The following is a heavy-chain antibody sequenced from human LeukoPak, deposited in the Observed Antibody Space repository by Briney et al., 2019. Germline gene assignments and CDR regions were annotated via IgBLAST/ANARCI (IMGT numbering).Heavy chain of an antibody. Sequence: PSETLSLTCTVSGGSISSSSYYWGWIRQPPGKGLEWIGSIYYSGSTYYNPSLKSRVTISVDTSKNQFSLKLSSVTAADTAVYYCARDSPRFDIWGQGTMVTVSS. CDR1: GGSISSSSYY. J-gene: IGHJ3*02. V-gene: IGHV4-39*02. CDR2: IYYSGST. CDR3: ARDSPRFDI.